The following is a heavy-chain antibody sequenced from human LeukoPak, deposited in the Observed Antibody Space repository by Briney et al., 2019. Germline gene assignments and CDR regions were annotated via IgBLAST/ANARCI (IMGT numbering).Heavy chain of an antibody. CDR1: GAPISAFH. CDR3: ARKDGDY. CDR2: IYSSGST. Sequence: SETLSLTCTVSGAPISAFHWTWFRQPAGKGLEWIGLIYSSGSTLFNPSLKSRVAMSVDLTKNQLSLKLTSVTAADTAMYYCARKDGDYWGQGTLVTVSS. J-gene: IGHJ4*02. V-gene: IGHV4-4*07.